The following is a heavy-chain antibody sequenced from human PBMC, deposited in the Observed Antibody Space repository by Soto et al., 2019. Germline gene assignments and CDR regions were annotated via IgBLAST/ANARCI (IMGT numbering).Heavy chain of an antibody. CDR1: GGSLSGFY. Sequence: HVQLPQWGAGLLKTSETRSLTCSVSGGSLSGFYWSWIRQPPGKGLEWIGEIQDSGSANYSPSLRSRAVISSDPSETQFSLKLTSVTAADTAVYYCASGRNWGQGLLVTVSS. J-gene: IGHJ4*02. CDR3: ASGRN. CDR2: IQDSGSA. V-gene: IGHV4-34*01.